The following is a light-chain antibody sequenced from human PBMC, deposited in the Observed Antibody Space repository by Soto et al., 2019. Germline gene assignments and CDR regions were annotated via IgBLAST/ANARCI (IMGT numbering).Light chain of an antibody. CDR1: QVINIY. Sequence: DIQMTQYPSCLSASGGERVAISSRASQVINIYLIWYQQKPGKAPKRLIYAASSLQSGVPSRFSGSGFGTEFTLTISSLQPEDFATYYCLQHNTYPTTFGPGTKVDIK. CDR2: AAS. CDR3: LQHNTYPTT. J-gene: IGKJ3*01. V-gene: IGKV1-17*01.